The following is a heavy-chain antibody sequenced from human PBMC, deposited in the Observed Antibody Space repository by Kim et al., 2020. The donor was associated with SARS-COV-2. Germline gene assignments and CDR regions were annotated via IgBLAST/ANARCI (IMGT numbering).Heavy chain of an antibody. CDR2: ISYDGSDK. V-gene: IGHV3-30*04. CDR3: ARDRGSGDFRQGALDY. D-gene: IGHD3-10*01. CDR1: GFSFSSFA. J-gene: IGHJ4*02. Sequence: GGSLRPSCAASGFSFSSFAIHWVRQAPGKGLEWVAFISYDGSDKFYADSVRGRFTISRDNSNNSLYLQMNSLRHEDTAMYYCARDRGSGDFRQGALDYWGQGTPVPVSS.